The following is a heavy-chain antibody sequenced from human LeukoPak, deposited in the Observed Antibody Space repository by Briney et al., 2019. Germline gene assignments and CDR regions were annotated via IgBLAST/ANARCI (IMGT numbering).Heavy chain of an antibody. J-gene: IGHJ5*02. CDR2: ISSGGSTT. D-gene: IGHD4-17*01. CDR3: AKMGYYGDLSRFDP. V-gene: IGHV3-11*01. CDR1: GFTFSDYY. Sequence: GGSLRLSCAASGFTFSDYYMSWIRQAPGKGLECVSHISSGGSTTNYADSVKGRFTISRDNAKNSLYLQMSSLGAEDTAVYYCAKMGYYGDLSRFDPWGQGTLVTVSS.